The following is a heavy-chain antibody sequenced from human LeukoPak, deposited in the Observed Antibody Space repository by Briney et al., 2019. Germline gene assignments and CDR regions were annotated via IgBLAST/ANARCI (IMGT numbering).Heavy chain of an antibody. CDR1: GGSISSYY. V-gene: IGHV4-59*12. J-gene: IGHJ4*02. D-gene: IGHD5-24*01. CDR3: ARIRRGWGYDRVATNVLYYFDY. CDR2: IYYSGST. Sequence: SETLSLTCTVSGGSISSYYWSWIRQPPGKGLEWIGYIYYSGSTNYNPSLKSRVTISVDTSKNQFSLKLSSVTAADTAVYYCARIRRGWGYDRVATNVLYYFDYWGQGTLVTVSS.